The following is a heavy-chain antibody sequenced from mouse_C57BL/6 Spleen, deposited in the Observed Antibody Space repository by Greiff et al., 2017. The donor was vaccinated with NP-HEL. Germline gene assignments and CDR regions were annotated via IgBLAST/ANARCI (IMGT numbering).Heavy chain of an antibody. CDR2: IDPSYSYT. Sequence: VQLQQPGAELVMPGASVKLSCKASGYTFTSYWMHWVKQRPGQGLEWIGEIDPSYSYTNYNQKFKGKSTFTVDKSSSTAYMQRSSLTSEDSAVYYCARRGDDYDGYAMDYWGQGTSVTVSS. D-gene: IGHD2-4*01. J-gene: IGHJ4*01. V-gene: IGHV1-69*01. CDR1: GYTFTSYW. CDR3: ARRGDDYDGYAMDY.